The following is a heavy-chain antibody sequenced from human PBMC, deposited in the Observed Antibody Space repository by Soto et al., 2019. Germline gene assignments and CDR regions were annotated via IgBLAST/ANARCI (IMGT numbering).Heavy chain of an antibody. CDR1: GGSISSSSYY. V-gene: IGHV4-39*02. J-gene: IGHJ5*02. CDR2: IYYSGST. Sequence: SETLSLTCTVSGGSISSSSYYWGWIRQPPGKGLEWIGSIYYSGSTYYNPSLKSRVTISVDTSKNQFSLKLSSVTAADTAVYYCARDSPSGSGSDWFDPWGQGTLVTVSS. CDR3: ARDSPSGSGSDWFDP. D-gene: IGHD1-26*01.